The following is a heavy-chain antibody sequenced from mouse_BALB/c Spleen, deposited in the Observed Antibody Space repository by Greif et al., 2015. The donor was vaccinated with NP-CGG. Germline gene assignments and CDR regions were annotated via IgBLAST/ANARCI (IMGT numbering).Heavy chain of an antibody. V-gene: IGHV5-6-3*01. Sequence: EVQRVESGGGLVQPGGSLKLSCAASGFTFSSYGMSWVRQTPDKRLELVATINSNGGSTYYPDSVKGRFTISRDNAKNTLYLQMSSLKSEDTAMYYCARKDFDYWGQGTTLTVSS. J-gene: IGHJ2*01. CDR3: ARKDFDY. CDR1: GFTFSSYG. CDR2: INSNGGST.